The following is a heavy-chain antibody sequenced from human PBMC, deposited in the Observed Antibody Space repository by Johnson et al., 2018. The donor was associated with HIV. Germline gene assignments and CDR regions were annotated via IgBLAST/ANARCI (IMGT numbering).Heavy chain of an antibody. V-gene: IGHV3-33*03. CDR2: IWYDGSKV. D-gene: IGHD3-16*01. CDR3: AKAPSMGADGLDI. CDR1: GFTFSSYG. Sequence: QVQLVESGGGVVQPGRSLRLSCAASGFTFSSYGMHWVRQAPGKGLEWVAVIWYDGSKVYYADSVKGRFTISRDNSKNTLYLQMNSLRPADMGLYYCAKAPSMGADGLDIGGQGTMVTVSS. J-gene: IGHJ3*02.